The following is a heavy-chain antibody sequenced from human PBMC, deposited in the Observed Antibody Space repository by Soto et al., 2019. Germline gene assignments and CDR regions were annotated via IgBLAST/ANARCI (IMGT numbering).Heavy chain of an antibody. J-gene: IGHJ6*02. V-gene: IGHV4-39*01. CDR3: TQYSSSWYGSYYYYYGMDV. D-gene: IGHD6-13*01. CDR2: IYYSGST. CDR1: GGSISSSSYY. Sequence: QLQLQESGPGLVKPSETLSLTCTVSGGSISSSSYYWGWIRQPPGKGLEWIGSIYYSGSTYYNPSLKSRVTISVDTSKNQFSLKLSSVTAADTAVYYCTQYSSSWYGSYYYYYGMDVWGQGTTVTVSS.